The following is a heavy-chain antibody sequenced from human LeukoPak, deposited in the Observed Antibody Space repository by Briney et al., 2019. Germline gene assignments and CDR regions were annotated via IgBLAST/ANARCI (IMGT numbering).Heavy chain of an antibody. J-gene: IGHJ5*02. CDR2: ICYSGTT. D-gene: IGHD6-19*01. CDR1: GASISSGGYC. Sequence: SETLSLTCTVSGASISSGGYCWSWIRQHPGKGLEWIGYICYSGTTCYNPSLKSRVTISVDTSKNQFSLKLSSVTAADTAVYYCARIYSSGYSNWFDPWGQGTLVTVSS. V-gene: IGHV4-61*08. CDR3: ARIYSSGYSNWFDP.